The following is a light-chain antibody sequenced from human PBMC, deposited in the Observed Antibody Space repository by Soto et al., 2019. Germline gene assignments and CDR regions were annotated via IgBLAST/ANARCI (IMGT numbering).Light chain of an antibody. CDR1: SSDVGAYIF. J-gene: IGLJ1*01. V-gene: IGLV2-14*03. Sequence: QSVLTQPASVSGSPGQSITISCTGTSSDVGAYIFFSWYQQHPGKAPKLMIYDIINRPSGVSNRFSGSKSGNTASLTISGLQAEDEADYYCVSFTTSRSYVFGTGTKVTVL. CDR2: DII. CDR3: VSFTTSRSYV.